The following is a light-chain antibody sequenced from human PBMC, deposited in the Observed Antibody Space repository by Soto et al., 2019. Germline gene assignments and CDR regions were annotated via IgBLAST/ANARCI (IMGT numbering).Light chain of an antibody. CDR3: QHYGSSSWT. CDR1: QSVTNY. J-gene: IGKJ1*01. V-gene: IGKV3-11*01. CDR2: DAS. Sequence: EIFLTQSPDTLSLSPGERATLTCRASQSVTNYIAWYQQRPGQAPRLLIYDASNRATGVPARFSGSGSGTDFTLSISRLEPEDFAVYYCQHYGSSSWTFGQGTKVDIK.